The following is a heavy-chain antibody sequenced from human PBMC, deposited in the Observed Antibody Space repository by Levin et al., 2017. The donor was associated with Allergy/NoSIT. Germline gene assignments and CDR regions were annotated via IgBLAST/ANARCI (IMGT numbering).Heavy chain of an antibody. J-gene: IGHJ6*02. CDR1: GFTFSSYA. V-gene: IGHV3-30-3*01. D-gene: IGHD1-26*01. Sequence: GGSLRLSCAASGFTFSSYAMHWVRQAPGKGLEWVAVISYDGSNKYYADSVKGRFTISRDNSKNTLYLQMNSLRAEDTAVYYCARDFGLIGGSFYYYYYGMDVWGQGTTVTVSS. CDR2: ISYDGSNK. CDR3: ARDFGLIGGSFYYYYYGMDV.